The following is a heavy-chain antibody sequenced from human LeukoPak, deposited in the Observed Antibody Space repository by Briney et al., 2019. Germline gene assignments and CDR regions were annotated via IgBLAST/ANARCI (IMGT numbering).Heavy chain of an antibody. CDR3: ARDVVGVTRAFDY. D-gene: IGHD1-26*01. J-gene: IGHJ4*02. V-gene: IGHV4-59*01. CDR1: GGFISSYY. Sequence: SETLSLTCSVSGGFISSYYWSWIRQPPGKGLEWIGYIHYSGSTNYNPSLKSRVTISVDTSKNQFSLKLSSVTAADTAVYYCARDVVGVTRAFDYWGQGALGTVSS. CDR2: IHYSGST.